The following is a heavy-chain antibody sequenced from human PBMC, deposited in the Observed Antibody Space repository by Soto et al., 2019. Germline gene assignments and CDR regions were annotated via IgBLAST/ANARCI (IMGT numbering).Heavy chain of an antibody. V-gene: IGHV3-23*01. J-gene: IGHJ4*02. D-gene: IGHD7-27*01. CDR2: TSGTGSGT. CDR3: ARDRWGSPTSNFDY. CDR1: GFTFSNYA. Sequence: GGSLRLSCAASGFTFSNYALSGVRQAPGKGLEWVSGTSGTGSGTYYVDSVKGRFSISRDNPKNTLYLQMNSLRAEDTAVYYCARDRWGSPTSNFDYWGQGMLVTVSS.